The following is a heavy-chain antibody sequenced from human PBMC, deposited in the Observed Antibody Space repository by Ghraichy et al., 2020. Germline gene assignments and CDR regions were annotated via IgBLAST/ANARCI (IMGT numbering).Heavy chain of an antibody. V-gene: IGHV4-30-4*01. CDR3: AREGYGDGRAFDI. D-gene: IGHD4-17*01. J-gene: IGHJ3*02. Sequence: SETLSLTCTVSGGSISSGDYYWSWIRQPPGKGLEWIGYIYYSGSTYYNPSLKSRVTISVDTSKNQFSLKLSSVTAADTAVYYCAREGYGDGRAFDIWGQGTMVTVSS. CDR2: IYYSGST. CDR1: GGSISSGDYY.